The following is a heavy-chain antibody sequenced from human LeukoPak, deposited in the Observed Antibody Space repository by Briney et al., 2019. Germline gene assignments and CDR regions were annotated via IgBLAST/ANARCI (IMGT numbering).Heavy chain of an antibody. CDR2: ISSSSSYI. CDR1: GFTFSSYS. Sequence: GGSLRLSCAASGFTFSSYSMNWVRQAPGKGLEWVSSISSSSSYIYYADSVKGRFTISRDNAKNSLYLQMNSLRAEDTAVYYCARDIATTVTTFSNYYYYYGMGVWGQGTTVTVSS. V-gene: IGHV3-21*01. J-gene: IGHJ6*02. D-gene: IGHD4-11*01. CDR3: ARDIATTVTTFSNYYYYYGMGV.